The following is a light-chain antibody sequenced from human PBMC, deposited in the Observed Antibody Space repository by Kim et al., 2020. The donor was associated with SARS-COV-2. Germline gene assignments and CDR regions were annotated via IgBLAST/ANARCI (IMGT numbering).Light chain of an antibody. Sequence: STINGKSSESLFYSSNNKNYLAWYQQKPGQPPKLLIYWASTRESGVPDRLSGSGSGTDFTLTINSLQTEDVAVYYCQQYYSIPPTFGQGTKVDIK. CDR1: ESLFYSSNNKNY. J-gene: IGKJ1*01. CDR2: WAS. V-gene: IGKV4-1*01. CDR3: QQYYSIPPT.